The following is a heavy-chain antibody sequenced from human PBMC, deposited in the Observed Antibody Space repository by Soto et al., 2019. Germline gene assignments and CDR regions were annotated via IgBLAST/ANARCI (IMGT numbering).Heavy chain of an antibody. J-gene: IGHJ5*02. CDR2: MNQDGSEK. V-gene: IGHV3-7*04. Sequence: EVQLVESGGDLVQPGGSLRLSCAASGFTFSNFWMSWVRQTPGRGLEWVANMNQDGSEKYYLDSVRDRFTISRDNAKNSLSLQINSLRAEDTAVYYCAKDASGWSVTWGQGTPVIVSS. CDR1: GFTFSNFW. D-gene: IGHD6-19*01. CDR3: AKDASGWSVT.